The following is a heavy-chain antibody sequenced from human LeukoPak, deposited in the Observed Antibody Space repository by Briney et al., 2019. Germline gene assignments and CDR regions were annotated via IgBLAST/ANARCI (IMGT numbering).Heavy chain of an antibody. Sequence: SETLSLTCAVYGGSFSGYYWSWLRQPPGKGLEWIGEINHSGSTNYNPSLKSRVTISVDTSKNQFSLKLSSVTAADTAVYYCARGPIQLWHTIFDYWGQGTLVTVSS. CDR1: GGSFSGYY. CDR2: INHSGST. V-gene: IGHV4-34*01. J-gene: IGHJ4*02. D-gene: IGHD5-18*01. CDR3: ARGPIQLWHTIFDY.